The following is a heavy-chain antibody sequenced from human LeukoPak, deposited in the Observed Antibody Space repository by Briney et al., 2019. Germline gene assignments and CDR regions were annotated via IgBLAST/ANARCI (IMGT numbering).Heavy chain of an antibody. D-gene: IGHD2-21*01. J-gene: IGHJ6*03. V-gene: IGHV1-69*05. CDR3: ARVLWSSGGDYYMDV. CDR2: IIPIFGTA. CDR1: GGTFSSYA. Sequence: RASVTVSCKASGGTFSSYAISWVRQAPGQGLEWMGGIIPIFGTANYAQKFQGRVTITTDESTSTAYMELSSLRSEDTAVYYCARVLWSSGGDYYMDVWGKGTTVTVSS.